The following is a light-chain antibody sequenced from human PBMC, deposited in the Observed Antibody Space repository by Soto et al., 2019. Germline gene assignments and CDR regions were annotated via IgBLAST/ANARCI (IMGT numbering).Light chain of an antibody. V-gene: IGLV2-8*01. CDR3: SSYAASNNFYFV. CDR1: SSDVGGYNY. Sequence: QSALTQPPSASGSPGQSVTISCTGTSSDVGGYNYVSWYQQYPGRAPKLMIYEVTKRPSGVPDRFSGSKSGNTPSLTVSGLQAEDEADYYCSSYAASNNFYFVFGGGTKLTV. J-gene: IGLJ3*02. CDR2: EVT.